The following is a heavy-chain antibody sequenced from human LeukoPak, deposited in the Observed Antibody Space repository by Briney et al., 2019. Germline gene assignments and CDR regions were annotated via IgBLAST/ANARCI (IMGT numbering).Heavy chain of an antibody. J-gene: IGHJ6*03. Sequence: GGSLRLSCAASGFTFSSYAMSWVRQAPGKGLEWVSAISGSGGSTYYADSVKGRFTISRDNSKNSLYLQMNSLRAEDTAVYYCARAPSKYDFWSGYHYYYMDVWGKGTTVTVSS. CDR1: GFTFSSYA. CDR3: ARAPSKYDFWSGYHYYYMDV. CDR2: ISGSGGST. V-gene: IGHV3-23*01. D-gene: IGHD3-3*01.